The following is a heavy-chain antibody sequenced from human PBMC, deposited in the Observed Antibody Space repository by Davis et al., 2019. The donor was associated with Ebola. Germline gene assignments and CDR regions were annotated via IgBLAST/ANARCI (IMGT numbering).Heavy chain of an antibody. Sequence: GESLKISCAASGFTFRGSAMHWVRQASRKGLEWVGRIRSKANSYATAYAASVKGRFTISRDDSKNTAYLQMNSLKTEDTAVYYCTSTVTTSDYWGQGTLVTVSS. J-gene: IGHJ4*02. CDR2: IRSKANSYAT. CDR3: TSTVTTSDY. V-gene: IGHV3-73*01. D-gene: IGHD4-11*01. CDR1: GFTFRGSA.